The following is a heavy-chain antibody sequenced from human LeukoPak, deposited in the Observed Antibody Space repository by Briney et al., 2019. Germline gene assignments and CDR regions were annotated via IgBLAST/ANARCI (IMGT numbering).Heavy chain of an antibody. Sequence: AGGSLRLSCAASGFTFSSYAMSWVRQAPGKGLEWVSTISGSGAGTYYPDSVKGRFTISRDNSKSTLYLQMNSLRAEDTAVYYCAKDAFHDSSGYYSPFDYWGQGTLVTVSS. CDR2: ISGSGAGT. V-gene: IGHV3-23*01. CDR3: AKDAFHDSSGYYSPFDY. CDR1: GFTFSSYA. J-gene: IGHJ4*02. D-gene: IGHD3-22*01.